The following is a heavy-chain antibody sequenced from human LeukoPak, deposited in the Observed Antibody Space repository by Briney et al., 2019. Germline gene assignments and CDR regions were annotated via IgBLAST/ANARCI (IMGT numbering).Heavy chain of an antibody. Sequence: GASVKVSCKASGYTFTSYGISWVRQAPGQGLEWMGWISAYNGNTNYAQKLQGRVTMTTDTSTSTAYMELRSLRSDDTAVYYCARVYGSYTNYYFDYWGQGTLVTASS. CDR1: GYTFTSYG. D-gene: IGHD1-26*01. V-gene: IGHV1-18*01. J-gene: IGHJ4*02. CDR2: ISAYNGNT. CDR3: ARVYGSYTNYYFDY.